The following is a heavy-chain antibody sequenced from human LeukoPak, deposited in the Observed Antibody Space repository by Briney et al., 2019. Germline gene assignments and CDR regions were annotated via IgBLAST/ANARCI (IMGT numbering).Heavy chain of an antibody. CDR2: INPNSGGT. Sequence: ASVKVSCKASGYTFTSYGISWVRQAPGQGLEWMGWINPNSGGTNYAQKFQGRVTMTRDTSISTAYMELSRLRSDDTAVYYCAREDNSNRPPNWFDPWGQGTLVTVSS. J-gene: IGHJ5*02. CDR1: GYTFTSYG. D-gene: IGHD4-11*01. V-gene: IGHV1-2*02. CDR3: AREDNSNRPPNWFDP.